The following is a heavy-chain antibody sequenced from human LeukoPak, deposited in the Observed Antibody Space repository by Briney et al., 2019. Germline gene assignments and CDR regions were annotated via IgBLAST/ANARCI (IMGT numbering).Heavy chain of an antibody. D-gene: IGHD6-13*01. CDR1: GFTFSNYW. J-gene: IGHJ4*02. CDR3: ALDSSSWYRVPFDY. V-gene: IGHV3-7*01. Sequence: GGSLRLSCAVSGFTFSNYWMSWVRQAPGKGLEWVANIKQDGSEKYYVDSVKGRFTISRDNAKNSLCLQMHSLRAEDTAVYYCALDSSSWYRVPFDYWGQGTLVTVSS. CDR2: IKQDGSEK.